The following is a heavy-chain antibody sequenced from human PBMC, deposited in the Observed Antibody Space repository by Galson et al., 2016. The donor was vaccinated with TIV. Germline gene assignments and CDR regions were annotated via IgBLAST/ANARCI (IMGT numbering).Heavy chain of an antibody. CDR3: ATFSGARGTFDY. CDR2: IDPSGGST. J-gene: IGHJ4*02. V-gene: IGHV1-46*01. CDR1: GYSFTRYY. D-gene: IGHD3-3*02. Sequence: SVKASCKASGYSFTRYYMHWVRQAPGQGLKWMGVIDPSGGSTTYAQKFQGRVTMTRDMSTSTVYMELSSLRSEDTAVYYCATFSGARGTFDYWGQGTLVTVSS.